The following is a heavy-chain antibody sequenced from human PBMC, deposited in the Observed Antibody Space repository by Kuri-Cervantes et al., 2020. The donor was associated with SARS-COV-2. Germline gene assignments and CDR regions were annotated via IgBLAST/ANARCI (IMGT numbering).Heavy chain of an antibody. V-gene: IGHV3-33*08. J-gene: IGHJ6*03. D-gene: IGHD3-16*01. CDR1: GFTFSSYA. Sequence: GESLKISCAASGFTFSSYAMRWVRQAPGKGLEWVAVIWYDGKNEYYAGSVKGRFTISRDNSRNTVLLQMNILRAEDTAIYYCARGAANYYMDVWGTGTTVTVSS. CDR2: IWYDGKNE. CDR3: ARGAANYYMDV.